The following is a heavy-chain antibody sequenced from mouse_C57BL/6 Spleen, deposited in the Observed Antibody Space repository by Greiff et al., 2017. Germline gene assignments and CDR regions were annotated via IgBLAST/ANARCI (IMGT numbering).Heavy chain of an antibody. CDR1: GYSFTDYN. Sequence: EVQLQQSGPELVKPGASVKISCKASGYSFTDYNMNWVKQSNGKSLEWIGVINPNYGTTSYNQKFKGKATLTVDQSSSTAYMQLNSLTSEDSAVYYCARKGGYDYDGGWFAYWGQGTLVTVSA. CDR2: INPNYGTT. V-gene: IGHV1-39*01. D-gene: IGHD2-4*01. J-gene: IGHJ3*01. CDR3: ARKGGYDYDGGWFAY.